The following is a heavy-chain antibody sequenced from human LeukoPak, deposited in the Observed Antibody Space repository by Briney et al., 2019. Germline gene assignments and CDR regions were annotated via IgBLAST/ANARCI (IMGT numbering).Heavy chain of an antibody. CDR2: INHRGDT. CDR3: ARGPTISETGYFYY. V-gene: IGHV4-34*01. CDR1: GGSFSDYY. Sequence: SETLSLTCAVYGGSFSDYYWSWIRQSPGKGLEWIAEINHRGDTNYNPSVKSRVSISVDTSKNQFSLKVTSLTAADTAVYYCARGPTISETGYFYYWGQGTLVTVSS. D-gene: IGHD1-1*01. J-gene: IGHJ4*03.